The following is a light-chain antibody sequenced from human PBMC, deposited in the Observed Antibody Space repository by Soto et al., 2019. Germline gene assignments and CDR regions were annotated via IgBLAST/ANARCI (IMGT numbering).Light chain of an antibody. J-gene: IGKJ5*01. Sequence: DIQMTQSPSSLSASVGDRVTITCRASESIARHLNWYQQKPGKAPKLLIYAASSLQNGVPSRFRGGGSGTDFTLTISNLQPEYFATYYCQQTYTTLSITFRQGTRLEIK. CDR1: ESIARH. CDR3: QQTYTTLSIT. CDR2: AAS. V-gene: IGKV1-39*01.